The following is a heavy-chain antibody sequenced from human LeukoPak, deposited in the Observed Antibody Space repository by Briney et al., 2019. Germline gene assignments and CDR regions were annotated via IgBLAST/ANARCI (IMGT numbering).Heavy chain of an antibody. CDR3: AREHYGASFDY. J-gene: IGHJ4*02. CDR1: GFTFSTYG. D-gene: IGHD4-17*01. CDR2: IWYDGSNK. Sequence: SGGSLRLSCAASGFTFSTYGMPWVRQAPGKGLEWVAVIWYDGSNKYYADSVKGRFTISRDNSKNTLYLQMNSLRAEDTAVYYCAREHYGASFDYWGQGTLVTVSS. V-gene: IGHV3-33*01.